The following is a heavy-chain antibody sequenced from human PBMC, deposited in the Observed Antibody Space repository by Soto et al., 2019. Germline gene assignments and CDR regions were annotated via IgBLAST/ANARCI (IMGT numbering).Heavy chain of an antibody. J-gene: IGHJ4*02. CDR1: GFSFNIYA. CDR2: ISGSGENT. Sequence: EVQLLESGGGLVQPGGSLRLSCAASGFSFNIYAMSWVRQAPGKGLEWVCAISGSGENTYYADSVKGRFTISRDNSKNTLYLQMNNLRVEDKAVYYCADGGEWSFNFEYWGQGTLVTVSS. D-gene: IGHD3-3*01. V-gene: IGHV3-23*01. CDR3: ADGGEWSFNFEY.